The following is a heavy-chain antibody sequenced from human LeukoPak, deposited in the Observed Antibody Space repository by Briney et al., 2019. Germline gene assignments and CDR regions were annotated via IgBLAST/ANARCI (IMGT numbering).Heavy chain of an antibody. CDR1: GFTFDDYA. V-gene: IGHV3-20*04. D-gene: IGHD5-12*01. J-gene: IGHJ6*03. Sequence: PGGSLRLSCAASGFTFDDYAMSWVRQAPGKGLEWVSSINWNGSRTGYADSVKGRFTISRDNSKNTLYLQMKSLRAEDTAVYYCAKGGGYEAQYYYYYLDVWGKGTTVTISS. CDR2: INWNGSRT. CDR3: AKGGGYEAQYYYYYLDV.